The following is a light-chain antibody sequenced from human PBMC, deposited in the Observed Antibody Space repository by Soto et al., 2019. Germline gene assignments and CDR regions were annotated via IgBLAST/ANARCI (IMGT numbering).Light chain of an antibody. V-gene: IGKV1-5*03. Sequence: DIQMTQSPSTLSASVLDRVTITCRASQSISIWLAWYQQKPGKAPNLLIYKASSLESGVPSRFSGSGSGTEFTLTISSLQTDDFATYYCQQYINRWTFGQGTKVDIK. CDR3: QQYINRWT. CDR2: KAS. CDR1: QSISIW. J-gene: IGKJ1*01.